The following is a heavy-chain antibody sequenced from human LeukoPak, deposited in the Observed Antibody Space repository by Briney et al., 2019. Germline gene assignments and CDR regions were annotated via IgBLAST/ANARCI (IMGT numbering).Heavy chain of an antibody. Sequence: SETLSLTCAVYGGSFSGYYWSWIRQPPGKGLEWIGEINHSGSTNYNPSLKSRVTISVDTSKNQFSLKLSSVPAADTAVYYCARQRSSGLRVEDYWGQGTLVTVSS. J-gene: IGHJ4*02. CDR3: ARQRSSGLRVEDY. CDR1: GGSFSGYY. D-gene: IGHD6-19*01. V-gene: IGHV4-34*01. CDR2: INHSGST.